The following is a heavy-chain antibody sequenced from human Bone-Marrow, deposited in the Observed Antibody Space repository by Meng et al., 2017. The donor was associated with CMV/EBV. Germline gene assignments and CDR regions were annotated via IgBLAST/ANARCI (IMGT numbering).Heavy chain of an antibody. J-gene: IGHJ6*02. Sequence: SVKVSCKASGGTFSSYAISWVRQAPGQGLEWMGGIIPIFGTANYAQKFQGRVTITTDESTSTAYMELSSLGSEDTAVYYCARGAGRYSGYEKYYYYGMDVWGQGTTVTVSS. CDR3: ARGAGRYSGYEKYYYYGMDV. CDR2: IIPIFGTA. D-gene: IGHD5-12*01. V-gene: IGHV1-69*05. CDR1: GGTFSSYA.